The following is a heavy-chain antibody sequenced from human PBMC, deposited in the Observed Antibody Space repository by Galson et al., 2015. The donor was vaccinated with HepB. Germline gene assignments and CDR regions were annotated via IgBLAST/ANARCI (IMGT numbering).Heavy chain of an antibody. D-gene: IGHD3-10*01. CDR3: ARGTQYGSGSYCDY. J-gene: IGHJ4*02. CDR2: TYYSGST. CDR1: GGSISSYY. V-gene: IGHV4-59*01. Sequence: QVQLQESGPGLVKPSETLSLTCTVSGGSISSYYWSWIRQPPGKGLEWIGYTYYSGSTNYNPSLKSRVTISVDTSKNQFSLKLSSVTAADTAVYYCARGTQYGSGSYCDYWGQGTLVTVSS.